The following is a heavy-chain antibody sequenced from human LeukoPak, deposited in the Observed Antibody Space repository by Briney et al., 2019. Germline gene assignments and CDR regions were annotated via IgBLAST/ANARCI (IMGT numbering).Heavy chain of an antibody. CDR3: ARLYSTSYGMDV. V-gene: IGHV3-66*04. J-gene: IGHJ6*02. Sequence: GGSLRLSCAASGFTVSSNYMSGVRQAPGKGLEWVSVIYSGGSTYYADSVKGRFTISRDNSKNTLYLQMNSLRAEDTAVYYCARLYSTSYGMDVWGQGTTVTVSS. CDR2: IYSGGST. CDR1: GFTVSSNY. D-gene: IGHD6-13*01.